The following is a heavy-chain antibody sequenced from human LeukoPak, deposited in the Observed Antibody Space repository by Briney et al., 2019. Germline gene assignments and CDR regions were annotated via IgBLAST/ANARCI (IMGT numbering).Heavy chain of an antibody. CDR2: INSGGTT. Sequence: GGSLRLVRAASGFTFSSYAMSWVRQAPGKGLQWVSTINSGGTTYYADPVKGRFPISRDNSKNTLYLQMNSLRAEDTAVYYCAKEGLTTVVTPVDYFQHWGQGTLVTVSS. V-gene: IGHV3-23*01. D-gene: IGHD4-23*01. CDR3: AKEGLTTVVTPVDYFQH. CDR1: GFTFSSYA. J-gene: IGHJ1*01.